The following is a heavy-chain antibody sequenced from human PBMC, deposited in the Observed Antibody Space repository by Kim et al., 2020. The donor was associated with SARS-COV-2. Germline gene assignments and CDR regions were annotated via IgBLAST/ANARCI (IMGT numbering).Heavy chain of an antibody. Sequence: GGSLRLSCAASGFTFSSYSMNWVRQAPGKGLEWVSSISSSSSYIYYADSVKGRFTTSRNNAKNSLYLQMNSLRAEDTAVYYCARGSVDGLQSLYYYYGMDVWGQGTTVTVSS. CDR1: GFTFSSYS. V-gene: IGHV3-21*01. CDR2: ISSSSSYI. D-gene: IGHD4-4*01. CDR3: ARGSVDGLQSLYYYYGMDV. J-gene: IGHJ6*02.